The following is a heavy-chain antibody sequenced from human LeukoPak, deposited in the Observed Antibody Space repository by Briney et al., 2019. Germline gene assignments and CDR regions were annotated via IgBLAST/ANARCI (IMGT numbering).Heavy chain of an antibody. CDR3: AKAGYCSSTSCHFFAY. CDR2: ISWNSGSI. Sequence: GGSLRLSCAASGFTFNDYAMHWVRQAPGKGLEWVSGISWNSGSIDYADSVKGRFTISRDNAKKSLYLQMNSLRAEDTALYYCAKAGYCSSTSCHFFAYWGQGTLVTVSS. J-gene: IGHJ4*02. CDR1: GFTFNDYA. D-gene: IGHD2-2*01. V-gene: IGHV3-9*01.